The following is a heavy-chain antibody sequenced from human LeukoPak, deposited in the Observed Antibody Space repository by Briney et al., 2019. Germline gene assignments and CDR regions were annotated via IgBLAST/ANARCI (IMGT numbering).Heavy chain of an antibody. J-gene: IGHJ4*02. CDR3: VRDPLDATMDLDY. CDR2: INANSGGT. D-gene: IGHD5-18*01. Sequence: ASVQVSCKASGYTFTGYYIHWVRQAPGQGLEWMGWINANSGGTNFAQQFQGRVTMTRDTSISTAYMELSRLESDDTAAYYCVRDPLDATMDLDYWGQGTLVTVSS. CDR1: GYTFTGYY. V-gene: IGHV1-2*02.